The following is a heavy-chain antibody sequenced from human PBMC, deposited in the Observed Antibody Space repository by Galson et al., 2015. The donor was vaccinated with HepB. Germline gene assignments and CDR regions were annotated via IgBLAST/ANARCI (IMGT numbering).Heavy chain of an antibody. CDR2: IGTAGDP. V-gene: IGHV3-13*05. CDR1: GFTFSSYD. D-gene: IGHD1-20*01. CDR3: ARGRAPLTVYNWNGRGDAFDI. Sequence: SLRLSCAASGFTFSSYDMHWVRQATGKGLEWVSAIGTAGDPYYPGSVEGRFTISRENAKNSLYLQMNSLRAGDTAVYYCARGRAPLTVYNWNGRGDAFDIWGQGTMVTVSS. J-gene: IGHJ3*02.